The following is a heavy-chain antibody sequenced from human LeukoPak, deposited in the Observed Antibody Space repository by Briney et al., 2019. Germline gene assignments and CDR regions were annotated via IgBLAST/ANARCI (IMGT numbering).Heavy chain of an antibody. CDR2: IYTSGST. J-gene: IGHJ6*03. CDR3: ARSGYSYGTSYYYYYYMDV. CDR1: GGSISSYY. D-gene: IGHD5-18*01. Sequence: SETLPLTCTVSGGSISSYYWSWIRQPAGKGLEWIGRIYTSGSTNYNPSLKSRVTMSVDTSKNQFSLKLSSVTAADTAVYYCARSGYSYGTSYYYYYYMDVWGKGTTVTVSS. V-gene: IGHV4-4*07.